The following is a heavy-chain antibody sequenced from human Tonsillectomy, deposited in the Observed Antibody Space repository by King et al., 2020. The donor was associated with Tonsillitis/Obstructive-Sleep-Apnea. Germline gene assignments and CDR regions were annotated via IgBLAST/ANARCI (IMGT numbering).Heavy chain of an antibody. CDR3: ARDMVLEAGGDAFDI. CDR1: GGSISSYY. V-gene: IGHV4-59*01. Sequence: VQLQESGPGLVKPSETLSLTCTVSGGSISSYYWSWIRQPPGKGLEWIGYIYYSGSTNYNPSLKSRVTISVDTSKNQFSLKLSSETAADTAVYYCARDMVLEAGGDAFDIWGQGTMVTVSS. D-gene: IGHD2-8*01. CDR2: IYYSGST. J-gene: IGHJ3*02.